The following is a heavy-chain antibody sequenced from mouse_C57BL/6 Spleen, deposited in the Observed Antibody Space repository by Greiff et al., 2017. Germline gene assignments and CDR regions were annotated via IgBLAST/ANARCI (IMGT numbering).Heavy chain of an antibody. V-gene: IGHV1-59*01. J-gene: IGHJ1*03. CDR1: GYTFTSYW. CDR3: ARDSSHWYFEV. D-gene: IGHD1-1*01. Sequence: QVQLQQPGAELVRPGTSVKLSCKASGYTFTSYWMHWVKQRPGQGLEWIGVIDPSDSYTNYNQKFKGKATLTVDTSSSTAYMQLSSLTSEDSAVYYCARDSSHWYFEVWGTGTTVTVAT. CDR2: IDPSDSYT.